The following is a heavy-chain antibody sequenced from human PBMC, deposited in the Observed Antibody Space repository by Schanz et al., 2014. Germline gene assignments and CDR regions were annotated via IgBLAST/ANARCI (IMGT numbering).Heavy chain of an antibody. CDR3: ARDHQWLARYYMDV. CDR1: GFTVNNYA. D-gene: IGHD6-19*01. J-gene: IGHJ6*03. CDR2: MSGSGSTA. V-gene: IGHV3-23*01. Sequence: EVQLLESGGRLVQPGGSLRLSCTVSGFTVNNYAMNWVRQAPGKGLEWVSGMSGSGSTADYADSVKGRFTISRDNSRKTLYLQMNSLRADDTAVYYCARDHQWLARYYMDVWGKGTTVTVSS.